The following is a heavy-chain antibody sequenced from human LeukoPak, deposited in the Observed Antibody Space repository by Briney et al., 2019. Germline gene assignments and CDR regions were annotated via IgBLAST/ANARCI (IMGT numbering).Heavy chain of an antibody. CDR1: GFTVVSNY. V-gene: IGHV3-53*04. Sequence: PGGSLRLSGAASGFTVVSNYLGGVGQPQGKGLEWTQVIYSGGSTYYADSVRGRFTISRHNSRNTLYLQMNSLRAEDSAVHYCARGHRDCQHWGQGTLVTVSS. CDR3: ARGHRDCQH. J-gene: IGHJ1*01. D-gene: IGHD1-14*01. CDR2: IYSGGST.